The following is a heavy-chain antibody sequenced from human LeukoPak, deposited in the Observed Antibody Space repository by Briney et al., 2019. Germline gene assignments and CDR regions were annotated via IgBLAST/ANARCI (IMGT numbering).Heavy chain of an antibody. D-gene: IGHD3-22*01. J-gene: IGHJ4*02. Sequence: SETLSLTCSVSGYSISSGYYWGWIRQPPGKGLEWIGSIYQSGSTYYNPSLKSRVTISVDTSRNQFSLKLSSVTAADTAVYYCARLGSYYYDSHGSFFDYWGQGTLVTVSS. CDR2: IYQSGST. CDR1: GYSISSGYY. CDR3: ARLGSYYYDSHGSFFDY. V-gene: IGHV4-38-2*02.